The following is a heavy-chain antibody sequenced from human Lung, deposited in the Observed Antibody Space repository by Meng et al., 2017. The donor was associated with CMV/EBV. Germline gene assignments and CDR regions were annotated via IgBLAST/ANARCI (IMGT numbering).Heavy chain of an antibody. D-gene: IGHD6-19*01. V-gene: IGHV7-4-1*01. CDR1: GYTFTHHG. CDR3: ARGNGWRFDY. CDR2: ININTGNP. Sequence: QLQLMQSGAEVKKPGASVRVSCKASGYTFTHHGISWIRQAPGQGLEWMGWININTGNPTYAQGFTGRFVFSLDASVSTAYLQIDSLKADDTAVYYCARGNGWRFDYWGQGTLVTVSS. J-gene: IGHJ4*02.